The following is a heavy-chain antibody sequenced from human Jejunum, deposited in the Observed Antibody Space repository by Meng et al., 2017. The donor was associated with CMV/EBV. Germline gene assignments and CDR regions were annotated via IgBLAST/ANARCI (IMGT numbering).Heavy chain of an antibody. CDR1: GYTFTSYA. V-gene: IGHV7-4-1*02. Sequence: QVQQVQSWSESKKPVASVKVSCKASGYTFTSYAMNWVRQAPGQGLEWMGWINTNTGNPTYAQGFTGRFVFSLDTSISTAYLQISSLKAEDTAVYYCARETLGYCSSTSCYIGPPDYWGQGTLVTVSS. CDR2: INTNTGNP. CDR3: ARETLGYCSSTSCYIGPPDY. D-gene: IGHD2-2*01. J-gene: IGHJ4*02.